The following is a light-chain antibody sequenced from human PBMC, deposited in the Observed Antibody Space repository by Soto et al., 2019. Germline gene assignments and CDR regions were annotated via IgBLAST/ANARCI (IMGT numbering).Light chain of an antibody. J-gene: IGKJ1*01. CDR1: QGISSY. V-gene: IGKV1-8*01. CDR3: QQYYSYPQT. CDR2: AAS. Sequence: AIRMTQSPSSFSASTGDRVTITCRASQGISSYLAWYQQKPGKAPKLLIYAASTLQSDVPSRFSGSGSGTDFTLTISSLQSEDFATYYCQQYYSYPQTFGQGTKVEIK.